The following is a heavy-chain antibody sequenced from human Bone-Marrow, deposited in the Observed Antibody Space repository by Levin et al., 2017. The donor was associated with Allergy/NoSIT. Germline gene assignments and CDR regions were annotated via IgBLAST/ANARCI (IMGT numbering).Heavy chain of an antibody. Sequence: LGESLKISCTVSGFTVTNTFMSWVRQAPGKGLEWVSVIHREGGTNYADSVKGRFTISRDSSENTLSLQINSLRAEDTAVYYCAKETEWSLGYWGQGTLVTVSS. CDR2: IHREGGT. CDR3: AKETEWSLGY. V-gene: IGHV3-66*01. D-gene: IGHD2-2*03. CDR1: GFTVTNTF. J-gene: IGHJ4*02.